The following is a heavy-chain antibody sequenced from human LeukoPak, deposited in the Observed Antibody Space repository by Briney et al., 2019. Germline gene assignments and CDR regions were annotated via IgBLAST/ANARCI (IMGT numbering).Heavy chain of an antibody. CDR2: IYYSGST. D-gene: IGHD3-22*01. V-gene: IGHV4-31*03. CDR1: GGSISSGGYY. J-gene: IGHJ3*02. CDR3: ARIGHDSSGYYLSLAFDI. Sequence: SQTLSLTCTVSGGSISSGGYYWSWIRQHPGKGLEWIGYIYYSGSTYYNPSLKSRVTISVDTSKNQFSLKLSSVTAADTAVYYCARIGHDSSGYYLSLAFDIWGQGTMVTVPS.